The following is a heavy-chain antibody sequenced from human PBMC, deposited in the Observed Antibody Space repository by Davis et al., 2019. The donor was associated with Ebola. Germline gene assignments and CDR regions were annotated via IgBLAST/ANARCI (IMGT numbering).Heavy chain of an antibody. CDR2: ISYDGSNK. CDR1: GFTFSSYG. J-gene: IGHJ5*02. V-gene: IGHV3-30*03. CDR3: ARGGRDFWSGYFGS. Sequence: GGSLRLSCAASGFTFSSYGMHWVRQAPGKGLGWVAVISYDGSNKYYADSVKGRFTISRDNSKNTLYLQMNSLRAEDTAVYYCARGGRDFWSGYFGSWGQGTLVTVSS. D-gene: IGHD3-3*01.